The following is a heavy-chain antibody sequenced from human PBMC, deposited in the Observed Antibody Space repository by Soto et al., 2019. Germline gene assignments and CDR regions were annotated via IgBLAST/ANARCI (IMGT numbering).Heavy chain of an antibody. Sequence: ASVKVSCKASGGTFSSYTISWVRQAPGQGLEWMGGIIPIFGTANYAQKFQGRVTITADESTSTAYMELSSLRSEDTAVYYCARQPLGSGYYYGMDVWGQGTTVTVSS. D-gene: IGHD1-26*01. J-gene: IGHJ6*02. V-gene: IGHV1-69*13. CDR2: IIPIFGTA. CDR1: GGTFSSYT. CDR3: ARQPLGSGYYYGMDV.